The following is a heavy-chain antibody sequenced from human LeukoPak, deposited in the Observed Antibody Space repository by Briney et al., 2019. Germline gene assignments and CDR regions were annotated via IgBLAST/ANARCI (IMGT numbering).Heavy chain of an antibody. D-gene: IGHD4-17*01. CDR2: MNPNSGNT. CDR1: GYTFTCYD. Sequence: APVKVSCKASGYTFTCYDINWVRQATGQGLEWMGWMNPNSGNTGYTQKFQGRVTMTRNTSISTAYMELSSLRSEDTAVYYCARGPEFTVTTEDYFDYWGQGTLVTVSS. CDR3: ARGPEFTVTTEDYFDY. J-gene: IGHJ4*02. V-gene: IGHV1-8*01.